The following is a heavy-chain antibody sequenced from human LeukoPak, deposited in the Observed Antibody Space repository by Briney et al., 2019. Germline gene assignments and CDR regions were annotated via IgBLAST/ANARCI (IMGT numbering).Heavy chain of an antibody. J-gene: IGHJ4*02. CDR3: ARGEKTYYYDSSGYYYPMSLVY. V-gene: IGHV4-59*13. D-gene: IGHD3-22*01. Sequence: SETLSLTCTVSGLSISANSWSWIRQPPGKGLEWIGYIYNSVTTNYNPSLTSRVTISVDTSKNQLSLKLSSATAADTAVYYCARGEKTYYYDSSGYYYPMSLVYWGQGTLVTVSS. CDR2: IYNSVTT. CDR1: GLSISANS.